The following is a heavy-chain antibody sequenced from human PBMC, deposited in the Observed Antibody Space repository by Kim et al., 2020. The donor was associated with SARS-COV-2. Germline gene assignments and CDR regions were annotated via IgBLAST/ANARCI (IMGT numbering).Heavy chain of an antibody. J-gene: IGHJ4*02. V-gene: IGHV4-30-2*01. CDR3: TRGPYSDYLDY. Sequence: SETLSLTCDVSGASINSGSYSWSWIRRPPGQGLEWIASIYQSGGTYYNPSLKSRATISMDRSKNQFSLTLTSVTAPDTAVYYCTRGPYSDYLDYWGQGTL. CDR1: GASINSGSYS. D-gene: IGHD4-4*01. CDR2: IYQSGGT.